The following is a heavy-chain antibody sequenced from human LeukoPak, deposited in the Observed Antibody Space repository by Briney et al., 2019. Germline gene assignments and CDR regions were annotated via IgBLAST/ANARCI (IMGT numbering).Heavy chain of an antibody. CDR1: GFTLSSYA. CDR3: AKRDVAVAVFDY. CDR2: ISASGGST. J-gene: IGHJ4*02. V-gene: IGHV3-23*01. Sequence: GGSLRLSCAASGFTLSSYAMSWVRQAPGKGLEWVSSISASGGSTNYADSVKGRFTISRDNSKNTVYLQMNSPRAEDTAVYYCAKRDVAVAVFDYWGQGTLVTVSS. D-gene: IGHD6-19*01.